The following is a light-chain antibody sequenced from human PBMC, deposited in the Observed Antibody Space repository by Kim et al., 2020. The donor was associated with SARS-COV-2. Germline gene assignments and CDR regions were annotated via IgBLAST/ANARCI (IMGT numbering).Light chain of an antibody. Sequence: PRKTARITCGGNNIGSKSVHWYQQKPGQAPVLVIYYDSDRPSGIPERFSGSNSGNTATLTISRVEAGDEADYYCQVWDSSSDHPVFGTGTKVTVL. V-gene: IGLV3-21*04. CDR3: QVWDSSSDHPV. CDR2: YDS. CDR1: NIGSKS. J-gene: IGLJ1*01.